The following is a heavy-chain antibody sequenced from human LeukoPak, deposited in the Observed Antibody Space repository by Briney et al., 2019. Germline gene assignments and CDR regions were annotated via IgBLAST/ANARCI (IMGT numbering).Heavy chain of an antibody. CDR2: ISGSGGST. J-gene: IGHJ5*02. CDR1: GFTFSSYA. V-gene: IGHV3-23*01. Sequence: SGGSLRLSCAASGFTFSSYAMSWVRQAPGKGLEWVSAISGSGGSTYYADSVKGRFTISRDNSKNTLCLQMNSLRAEDTAVYYCAKWYSSSWYGPGNWFDPWGQGTLVTVSS. CDR3: AKWYSSSWYGPGNWFDP. D-gene: IGHD6-13*01.